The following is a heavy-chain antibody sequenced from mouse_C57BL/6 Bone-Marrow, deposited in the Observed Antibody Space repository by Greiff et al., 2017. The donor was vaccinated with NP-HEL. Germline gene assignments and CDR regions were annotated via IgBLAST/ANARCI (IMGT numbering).Heavy chain of an antibody. CDR2: IYPRSGNT. J-gene: IGHJ4*01. CDR1: GYTFTSYG. D-gene: IGHD4-1*01. CDR3: AKNWAYYAMDY. V-gene: IGHV1-81*01. Sequence: QVQLKESGAELARPGASVKLSCKASGYTFTSYGISWVKQRTGQGLEWIGEIYPRSGNTYYNEKFKGKATLTADKSSSTAYMELRSLTSEDSAVYFCAKNWAYYAMDYWGQGTSVTVSS.